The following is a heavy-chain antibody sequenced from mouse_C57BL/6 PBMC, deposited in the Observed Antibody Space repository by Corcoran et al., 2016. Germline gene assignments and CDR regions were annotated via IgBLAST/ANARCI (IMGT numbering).Heavy chain of an antibody. Sequence: QIQLVQSGPALKKPGETVKISCKASGYTFTTYGISWVKQAPGKGLKWMGWINTYSGVPTYADDSKGRFAFSLETSASTAYLQINNLKNEDTAIYFGARESYDGYYDYAMDYWGQGTSVTVSS. D-gene: IGHD2-3*01. J-gene: IGHJ4*01. CDR3: ARESYDGYYDYAMDY. CDR2: INTYSGVP. CDR1: GYTFTTYG. V-gene: IGHV9-3*01.